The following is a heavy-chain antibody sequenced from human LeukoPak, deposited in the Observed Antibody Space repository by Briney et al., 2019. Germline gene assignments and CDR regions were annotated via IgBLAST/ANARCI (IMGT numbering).Heavy chain of an antibody. D-gene: IGHD4-17*01. Sequence: GGSLRLSCAASGLTFSRYSMSWVRQAPGKGLEWISYISISSSTYYADSVKGRFTISRDNAKNSLYLQMNSLRAEDTAVYYCARDSSTVTFDHWGQGTVVTVSS. CDR3: ARDSSTVTFDH. J-gene: IGHJ4*02. CDR2: ISISSST. V-gene: IGHV3-48*04. CDR1: GLTFSRYS.